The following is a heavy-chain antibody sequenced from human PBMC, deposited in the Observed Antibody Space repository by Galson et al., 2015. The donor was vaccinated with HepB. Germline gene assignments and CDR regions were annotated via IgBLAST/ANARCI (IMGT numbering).Heavy chain of an antibody. D-gene: IGHD2-15*01. V-gene: IGHV1-2*04. J-gene: IGHJ6*02. CDR1: GYTFTGYY. CDR3: ARGVAYCSGGSCYGLYYYYGMDV. Sequence: SVKVSCKASGYTFTGYYMHWVRQAPGQGLEWMGWINPSSGGTNYAQKFQGWVTMTRDTSISTAYMELSRLRSDDTAVYYCARGVAYCSGGSCYGLYYYYGMDVWGQGTTVTVSS. CDR2: INPSSGGT.